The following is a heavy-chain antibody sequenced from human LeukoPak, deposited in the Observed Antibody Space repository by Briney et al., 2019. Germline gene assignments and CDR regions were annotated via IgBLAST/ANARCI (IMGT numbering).Heavy chain of an antibody. D-gene: IGHD3-22*01. Sequence: PGGSLRLSCAASGFTFSSYSMNWVRQAPGKGLEWVSAISGSGGSTYYADSVKGRFTISRDNSKNTLYLQMNSLRAEDTAVYYCAIYYYDSSGYPHDYYGMDVWGQGTTVTVSS. CDR3: AIYYYDSSGYPHDYYGMDV. V-gene: IGHV3-23*01. CDR1: GFTFSSYS. J-gene: IGHJ6*02. CDR2: ISGSGGST.